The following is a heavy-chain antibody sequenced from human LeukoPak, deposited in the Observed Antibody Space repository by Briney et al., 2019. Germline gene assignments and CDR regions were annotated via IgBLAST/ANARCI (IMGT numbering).Heavy chain of an antibody. CDR2: ISGSGGST. V-gene: IGHV3-23*01. CDR3: AKRYYDFWSGYFFDY. CDR1: GYTFSSYA. D-gene: IGHD3-3*01. J-gene: IGHJ4*02. Sequence: PGASLGLSCADSGYTFSSYAMSWVRQAPGKGLEWVSAISGSGGSTYYADSVKGRFTISRDNSKNTLYLQMNSLRAEDTAVYYCAKRYYDFWSGYFFDYWGQGTLVTVSS.